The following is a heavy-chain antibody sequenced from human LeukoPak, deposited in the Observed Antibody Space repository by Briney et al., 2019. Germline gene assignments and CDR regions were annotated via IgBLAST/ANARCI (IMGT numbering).Heavy chain of an antibody. D-gene: IGHD3-22*01. V-gene: IGHV1-2*04. CDR2: INCNTGGT. J-gene: IGHJ4*02. CDR3: AREFSSSWFDY. CDR1: GYTFTGHY. Sequence: ASVQVSCKASGYTFTGHYMHWVRQAPGQGLEWMGWINCNTGGTNYAQNFQGWVRMTRDTSISTVYMELSRLRSDDTAVYYCAREFSSSWFDYWGQGTLVTVPS.